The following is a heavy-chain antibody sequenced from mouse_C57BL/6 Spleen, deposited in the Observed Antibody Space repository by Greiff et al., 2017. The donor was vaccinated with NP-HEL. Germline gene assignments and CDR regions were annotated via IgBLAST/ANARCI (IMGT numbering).Heavy chain of an antibody. Sequence: EVQLVESGGGLVKPGGSLKLSCAASGFTLSDYGMHWVRPAPEKGLEWVAYISSGSSTIYYADTVKGRFTIARDNAKDTLFLQMTGLRSEDTAMYYGARDDYEAMDYWGQGTSVTDSS. J-gene: IGHJ4*01. CDR2: ISSGSSTI. CDR3: ARDDYEAMDY. V-gene: IGHV5-17*01. CDR1: GFTLSDYG.